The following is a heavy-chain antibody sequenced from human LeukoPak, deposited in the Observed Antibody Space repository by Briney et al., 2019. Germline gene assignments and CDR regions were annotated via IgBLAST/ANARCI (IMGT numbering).Heavy chain of an antibody. CDR3: ARAMAGTLDY. J-gene: IGHJ4*02. CDR2: ISYDGSNK. CDR1: GFTFSSYA. V-gene: IGHV3-30-3*01. D-gene: IGHD6-19*01. Sequence: AGGSLRLSCAASGFTFSSYAMHWVRQAPGKGLEWVAVISYDGSNKYYADSVKGRFTISRDNSKSTLYLQMNSLRAEDTAVYYCARAMAGTLDYWGQGTLVTVSS.